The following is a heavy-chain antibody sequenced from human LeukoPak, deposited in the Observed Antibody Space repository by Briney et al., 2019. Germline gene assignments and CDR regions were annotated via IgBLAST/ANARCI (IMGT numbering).Heavy chain of an antibody. J-gene: IGHJ3*02. CDR3: ARAGLLWFGRAFDI. CDR1: GGSISGGSYY. V-gene: IGHV4-61*02. D-gene: IGHD3-10*01. Sequence: SQTLSLTCTVSGGSISGGSYYWSWIRQPAGKGLEWLGRIYTSGSTNYNPSLKSRVTISVDTSKNQFSLKLSSVTAADTAVYYCARAGLLWFGRAFDIWGQGTMVTVSS. CDR2: IYTSGST.